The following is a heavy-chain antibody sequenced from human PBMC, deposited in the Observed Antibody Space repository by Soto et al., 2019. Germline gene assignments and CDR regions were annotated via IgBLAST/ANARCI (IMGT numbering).Heavy chain of an antibody. CDR3: ARGVSGIWSGYYNWFDP. V-gene: IGHV1-3*01. Sequence: ASVKVSCKASGYTFTSYAMHWVRQAPGQRLEWMGWINAGNGNTKYSQKFQGRVTITRDTSASTAYMELSSLRSEDTAVYYCARGVSGIWSGYYNWFDPWGQGTLVTVSS. CDR2: INAGNGNT. CDR1: GYTFTSYA. J-gene: IGHJ5*02. D-gene: IGHD3-3*01.